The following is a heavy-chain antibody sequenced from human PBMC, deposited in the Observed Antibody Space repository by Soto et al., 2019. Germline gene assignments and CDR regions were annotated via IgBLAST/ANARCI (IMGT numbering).Heavy chain of an antibody. D-gene: IGHD5-12*01. CDR1: GFTFSNYA. V-gene: IGHV3-33*01. CDR2: IWFEGSNK. J-gene: IGHJ6*02. Sequence: GGSLRLSCAASGFTFSNYAMHWVRQAPGKGLEWVALIWFEGSNKYYADSGKGRFTISRDNSKNTLYLQMNSLTAEDTAVYYCARGGEMATIGRYYYGLDVWGQGTTVTVSS. CDR3: ARGGEMATIGRYYYGLDV.